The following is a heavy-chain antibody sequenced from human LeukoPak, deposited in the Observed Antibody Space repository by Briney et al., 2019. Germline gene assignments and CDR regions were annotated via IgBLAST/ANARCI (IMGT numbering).Heavy chain of an antibody. CDR3: ARDQRAMMSSGWSQPNYYYYYGMDV. CDR1: GFTFSSYW. J-gene: IGHJ6*02. D-gene: IGHD6-19*01. CDR2: IKQDGSEK. V-gene: IGHV3-7*01. Sequence: PGGSLRLSCAASGFTFSSYWMSWVRQAPGKGLEWVANIKQDGSEKYYVDSVKGRFTISRDNAKNSLYLQMNSLRAEDTAVYYCARDQRAMMSSGWSQPNYYYYYGMDVWGQGTTVTVSS.